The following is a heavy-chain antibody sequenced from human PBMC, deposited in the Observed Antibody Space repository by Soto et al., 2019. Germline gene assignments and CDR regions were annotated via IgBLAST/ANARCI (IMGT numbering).Heavy chain of an antibody. Sequence: PSETLSLTCTVSGGSISSGDYYWSWIRQPPGKGLEWIGYIYYSGSTYYNPSLKSRVTISVDTSKNQFSLKLSSVTAADTAVYYCARDEYQLPGTLDPWGQGTLVTVSS. CDR3: ARDEYQLPGTLDP. D-gene: IGHD2-2*01. V-gene: IGHV4-30-4*01. CDR2: IYYSGST. J-gene: IGHJ5*02. CDR1: GGSISSGDYY.